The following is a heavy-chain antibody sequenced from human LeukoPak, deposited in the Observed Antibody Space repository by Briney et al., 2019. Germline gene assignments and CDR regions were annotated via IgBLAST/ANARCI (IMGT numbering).Heavy chain of an antibody. CDR3: ARAIVGATGFDY. Sequence: GGSLRLSCAVSGLTFSDYYMSWTRQAPGKGPELVSYISPSGSSIFYVDSVKGRFTISRDNAKNSLYLQMNSLRAEDTAVYYCARAIVGATGFDYWGQGTLVTVSS. V-gene: IGHV3-11*01. J-gene: IGHJ4*02. D-gene: IGHD1-26*01. CDR1: GLTFSDYY. CDR2: ISPSGSSI.